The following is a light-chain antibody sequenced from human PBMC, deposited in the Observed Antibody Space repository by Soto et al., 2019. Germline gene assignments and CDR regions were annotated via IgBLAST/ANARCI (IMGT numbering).Light chain of an antibody. CDR1: SSDVGGYNS. J-gene: IGLJ1*01. CDR2: EVS. CDR3: SSYTTSSTLLYV. Sequence: QSALTQPASVSGSPGQSITMSCTGTSSDVGGYNSVSWYQQHPGKAPKLMIYEVSNRPSGVSNRFSGSKSGNTASLTISGLQAEDEADYYCSSYTTSSTLLYVFGTGTQLTVL. V-gene: IGLV2-14*01.